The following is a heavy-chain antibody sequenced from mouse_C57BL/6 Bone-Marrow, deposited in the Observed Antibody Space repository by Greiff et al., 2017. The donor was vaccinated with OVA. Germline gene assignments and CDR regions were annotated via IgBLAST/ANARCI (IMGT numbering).Heavy chain of an antibody. CDR1: GFTFSDFY. CDR3: ARDDWCWYFDV. J-gene: IGHJ1*03. Sequence: EVQVVESGGGLVQSGRSLRLSCATSGFTFSDFYMEWVRQAPGQGLEWIAASRHKANDYTTEYSVSVKGRFIVSRASSQSILYLQMNTLRAEDTAIDYCARDDWCWYFDVWGTGTTVTVSS. CDR2: SRHKANDYTT. V-gene: IGHV7-1*01. D-gene: IGHD1-1*02.